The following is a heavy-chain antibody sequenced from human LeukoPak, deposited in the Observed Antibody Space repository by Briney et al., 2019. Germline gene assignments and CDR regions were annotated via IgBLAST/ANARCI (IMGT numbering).Heavy chain of an antibody. CDR2: ISYSGST. Sequence: PSETLSLTCSVSGGSISRHYWSWIRQPPGKGLGWIGYISYSGSTRYNPSFQSRVTISMEMSKTHFSLKLTSVTAADTAVYYCARLLNNDNSGDPDTFDMWGPGTMVTVSS. CDR3: ARLLNNDNSGDPDTFDM. J-gene: IGHJ3*02. D-gene: IGHD3-22*01. V-gene: IGHV4-59*08. CDR1: GGSISRHY.